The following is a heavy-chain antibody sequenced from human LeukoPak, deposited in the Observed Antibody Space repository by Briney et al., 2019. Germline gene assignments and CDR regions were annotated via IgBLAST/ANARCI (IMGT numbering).Heavy chain of an antibody. CDR3: AREPNWTGGAFDI. Sequence: PSETLSLTCTGSGGSISSYYWSWIRQPPGKGLERVGYIYYSGSTNYNPSLKSRVTISVDTSKNQFSLKLSSVTAADTAVYYCAREPNWTGGAFDIWGQGTMVTVSS. J-gene: IGHJ3*02. D-gene: IGHD1-20*01. V-gene: IGHV4-59*01. CDR1: GGSISSYY. CDR2: IYYSGST.